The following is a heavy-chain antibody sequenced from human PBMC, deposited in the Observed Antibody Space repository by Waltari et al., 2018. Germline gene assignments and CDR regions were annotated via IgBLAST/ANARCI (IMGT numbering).Heavy chain of an antibody. Sequence: QVQLVQSGAEVKKPGASVKVSCKASGYTFTGYYMHWVRQAPGQGLEWMGRINPNSGGTNYAQKFQGRVTMTRDTSISTAYMELSRLRSDDTAVYYCARYYCSSTSCYAYYFDYWGQGTLVTVSS. CDR3: ARYYCSSTSCYAYYFDY. D-gene: IGHD2-2*01. V-gene: IGHV1-2*06. CDR2: INPNSGGT. CDR1: GYTFTGYY. J-gene: IGHJ4*02.